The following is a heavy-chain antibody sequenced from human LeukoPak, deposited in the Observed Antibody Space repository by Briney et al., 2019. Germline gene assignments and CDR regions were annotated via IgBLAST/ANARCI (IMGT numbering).Heavy chain of an antibody. J-gene: IGHJ4*02. CDR1: GFTFSSYW. Sequence: GGSLRLSCAASGFTFSSYWMSWVRQAPGKGLEWVANIKQDGSEKYYVDSVKGRFTISRDNSKNTLYLQMNSLRAEDTAVYYCAKDIGGDTAMVAVDYWGQGTLVTVSS. CDR2: IKQDGSEK. D-gene: IGHD5-18*01. V-gene: IGHV3-7*01. CDR3: AKDIGGDTAMVAVDY.